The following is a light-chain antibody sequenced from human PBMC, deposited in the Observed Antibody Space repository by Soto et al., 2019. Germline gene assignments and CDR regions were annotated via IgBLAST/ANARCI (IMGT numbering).Light chain of an antibody. CDR3: ATWDDSLNGQV. CDR2: SSN. J-gene: IGLJ3*02. Sequence: QPVLTQTPSASGTPGQRVTISCSGSSSNIGSNSVNWYQQLPGTAPKLLIYSSNQRPAGVPDRFSGSKSGTSASLAISGLQSEDEADYYCATWDDSLNGQVFGGGTKLTVL. CDR1: SSNIGSNS. V-gene: IGLV1-44*01.